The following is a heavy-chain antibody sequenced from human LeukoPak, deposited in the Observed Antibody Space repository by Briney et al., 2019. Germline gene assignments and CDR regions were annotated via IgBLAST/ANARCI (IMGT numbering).Heavy chain of an antibody. Sequence: GGSLRLSCAASGFAFSSYGMHWVRQAPGKGLEWVAFIRYDGSNKYYADSVKGRFTISRDNSKNTLYLQMNSLRAEDTAVYYCAKGVDIVASEGVDAFDIWGQGTMVTVSS. D-gene: IGHD5-12*01. CDR2: IRYDGSNK. J-gene: IGHJ3*02. V-gene: IGHV3-30*02. CDR3: AKGVDIVASEGVDAFDI. CDR1: GFAFSSYG.